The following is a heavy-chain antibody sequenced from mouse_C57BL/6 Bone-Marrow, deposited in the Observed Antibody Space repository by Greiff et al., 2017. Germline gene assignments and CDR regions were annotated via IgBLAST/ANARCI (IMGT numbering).Heavy chain of an antibody. CDR2: INPNYGTT. V-gene: IGHV1-39*01. CDR3: ANESFFDY. Sequence: VQLQQSGPELVKPGASVKISCKASGYSFTDYNMNWVKQSKGKSLEWIGVINPNYGTTSYNPKLKGKATLTVDQSSSTAYMQLNSLTSEDSAVYYFANESFFDYWGQGTTLTVSS. CDR1: GYSFTDYN. J-gene: IGHJ2*01.